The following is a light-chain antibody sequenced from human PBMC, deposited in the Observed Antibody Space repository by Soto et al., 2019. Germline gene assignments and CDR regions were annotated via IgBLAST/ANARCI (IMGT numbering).Light chain of an antibody. V-gene: IGKV3-20*01. Sequence: EIVLTHSPGTLSLSPWERATLSSRASQSISYYLAWYQQRPGQAPRLLIYAASYRATGIPDRFSGSGSGTDFTLTISRLEPEDFAVYYCQQYGSSPRTFGQGTKVDNK. CDR1: QSISYY. J-gene: IGKJ1*01. CDR3: QQYGSSPRT. CDR2: AAS.